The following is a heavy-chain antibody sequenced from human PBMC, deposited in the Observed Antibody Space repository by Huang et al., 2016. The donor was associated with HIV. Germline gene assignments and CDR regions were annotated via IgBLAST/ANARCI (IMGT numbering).Heavy chain of an antibody. CDR3: ARQGVGDFVVEPTGLGAFDI. CDR2: IYPGDSDT. D-gene: IGHD2-2*01. V-gene: IGHV5-51*01. CDR1: GYTFNGYW. Sequence: EVQLVQSGAVVKKPGGSLKISCKGSGYTFNGYWIGWVRQMPGKGLAWLGIIYPGDSDTTYSPSFQGQVTISADKSISTAYLQWSGLKASDTAMYYCARQGVGDFVVEPTGLGAFDIWGQGTMVTVSS. J-gene: IGHJ3*02.